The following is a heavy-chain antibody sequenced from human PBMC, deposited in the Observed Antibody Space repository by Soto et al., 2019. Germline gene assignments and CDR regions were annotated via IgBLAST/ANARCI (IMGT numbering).Heavy chain of an antibody. CDR3: ATVQGPAATGRAFDI. CDR2: ISAYNGNT. D-gene: IGHD2-2*01. J-gene: IGHJ3*02. Sequence: ASVKVSCKASGYTFTSYGISWVRQAPGQGLEWMGWISAYNGNTIYAQKFQGRVTMTEDTSTDTAYMELSSLRSEDTAVYYCATVQGPAATGRAFDIWGQGTMVTVSS. V-gene: IGHV1-18*01. CDR1: GYTFTSYG.